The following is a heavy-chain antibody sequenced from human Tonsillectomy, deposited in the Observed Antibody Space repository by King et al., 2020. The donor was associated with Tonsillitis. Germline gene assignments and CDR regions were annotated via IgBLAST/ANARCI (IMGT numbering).Heavy chain of an antibody. J-gene: IGHJ4*02. Sequence: VQLVESGGGVVQPGRSLRLSCAASGFTFSSYTMHWVRQAPGKGLEWVAVISYDGSNKYYAESVKGRFTISRDNSKNTLYLQMNSLRAEDTAVYYCARECQQLAALDYWGQGTLVTVSS. CDR1: GFTFSSYT. CDR2: ISYDGSNK. D-gene: IGHD6-13*01. CDR3: ARECQQLAALDY. V-gene: IGHV3-30*04.